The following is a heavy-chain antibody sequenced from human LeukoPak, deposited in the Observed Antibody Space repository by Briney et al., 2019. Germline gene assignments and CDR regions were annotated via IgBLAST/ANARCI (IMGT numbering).Heavy chain of an antibody. V-gene: IGHV1-2*02. D-gene: IGHD1-26*01. CDR2: INPNSGGT. Sequence: VASMKVSCKASGYTFTGFYMHWVRQAPGQGLEWMGWINPNSGGTEYAQKFQDRVTMTRDTSITTVYMELDRLRFDDTAVYYCARQKWEVADAFDFWGQGTMVTVSS. CDR1: GYTFTGFY. J-gene: IGHJ3*01. CDR3: ARQKWEVADAFDF.